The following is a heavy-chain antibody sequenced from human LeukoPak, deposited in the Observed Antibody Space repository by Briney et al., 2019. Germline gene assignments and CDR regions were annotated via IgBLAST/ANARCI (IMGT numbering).Heavy chain of an antibody. V-gene: IGHV4-34*01. D-gene: IGHD3-3*02. CDR3: ARGGLTHLST. CDR2: INHSGST. CDR1: GGSFSGYY. J-gene: IGHJ5*02. Sequence: NPSETLSLTCAVYGGSFSGYYWSWIRQPPGKGLEWIGEINHSGSTNYNPSLKSRVTISVDTSKNQFSLKLSSVTAADTAVYYCARGGLTHLSTWGQGTLVTVSS.